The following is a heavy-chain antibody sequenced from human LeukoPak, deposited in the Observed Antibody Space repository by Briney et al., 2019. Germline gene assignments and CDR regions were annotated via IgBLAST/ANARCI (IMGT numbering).Heavy chain of an antibody. CDR3: ARDLGTARPGYYFDY. V-gene: IGHV1-2*02. CDR2: INPNSGGT. J-gene: IGHJ4*02. CDR1: GGTFSSYA. Sequence: ASVKFSCKASGGTFSSYAISCVRQAPGQGLEWMGWINPNSGGTNYAQKFQGRVTMTRDTSISTAYMELSRLRSDDTAVYYCARDLGTARPGYYFDYWGQGTVVTVSS. D-gene: IGHD6-6*01.